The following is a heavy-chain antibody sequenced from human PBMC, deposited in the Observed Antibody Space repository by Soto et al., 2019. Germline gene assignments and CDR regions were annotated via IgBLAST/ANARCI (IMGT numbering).Heavy chain of an antibody. V-gene: IGHV4-31*03. CDR3: ARVPSI. CDR1: GGSISSGGYY. CDR2: IYYRGST. J-gene: IGHJ4*02. Sequence: QVQLQESGPGLVKPSQKLSPACTVSGGSISSGGYYWSCIRQHPGKGLPRIGYIYYRGSTDYNSSLTSRVTRSIDTSKNRFSLKLSSVIAANTAVYYCARVPSIWGQGTLVTVSS.